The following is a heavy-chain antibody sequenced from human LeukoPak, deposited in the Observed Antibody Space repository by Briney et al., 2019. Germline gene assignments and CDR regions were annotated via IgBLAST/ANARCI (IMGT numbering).Heavy chain of an antibody. J-gene: IGHJ4*02. V-gene: IGHV4-59*11. D-gene: IGHD2-8*01. CDR3: ARELYHFDR. CDR2: FFFTEGT. Sequence: SETLSLTCSVSGGSIRNHHWTWIRQSPGKGLEWIGHFFFTEGTNYSPSLRGRITISADRSKNQIYLKLGSVTAADTAVYYCARELYHFDRWGQGALVTDSS. CDR1: GGSIRNHH.